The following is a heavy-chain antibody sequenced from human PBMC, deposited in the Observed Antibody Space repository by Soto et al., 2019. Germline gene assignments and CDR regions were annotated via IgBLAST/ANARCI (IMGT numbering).Heavy chain of an antibody. J-gene: IGHJ4*02. V-gene: IGHV4-4*07. Sequence: QMQLQESRPGLVKPSETLSLTCTVSRGSSRGYYWSWIRQSAGMGLEWIGRMHTSGSTNYNPYLKSRVTFSVDMSKNQISLKLTYVTAADTALYYCVRASMPKAHFDSWGQGTLVTVSS. D-gene: IGHD2-2*01. CDR2: MHTSGST. CDR3: VRASMPKAHFDS. CDR1: RGSSRGYY.